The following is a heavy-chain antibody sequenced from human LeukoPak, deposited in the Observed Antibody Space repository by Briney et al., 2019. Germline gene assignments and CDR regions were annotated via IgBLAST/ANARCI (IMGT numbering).Heavy chain of an antibody. V-gene: IGHV3-23*01. J-gene: IGHJ6*02. CDR1: GFTFSSYA. Sequence: PGGSLRLSCAASGFTFSSYAMSWVRPAPGKGLEWVSAISGSGGSTYYADSVTGRFTISRDNSKNTLYLQMNSLRAEDTAVYYCAKAAGYSYGYGDYYYYGMDVWGQGTTVTVSS. CDR2: ISGSGGST. D-gene: IGHD5-18*01. CDR3: AKAAGYSYGYGDYYYYGMDV.